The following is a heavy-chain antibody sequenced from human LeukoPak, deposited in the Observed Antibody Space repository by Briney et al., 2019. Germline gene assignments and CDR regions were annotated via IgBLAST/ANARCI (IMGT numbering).Heavy chain of an antibody. CDR1: GGSIDSWY. Sequence: SETLSLTCTVSGGSIDSWYWSWIRQPPGKGLEWIGYIYYSGSTNYNPSLKSRVTISVDTSKNQFSLKLSSVTAADTAVYFCARHGLAAHGTGYFDGWGQGTLVTVSS. CDR2: IYYSGST. V-gene: IGHV4-59*08. CDR3: ARHGLAAHGTGYFDG. D-gene: IGHD2-8*02. J-gene: IGHJ4*02.